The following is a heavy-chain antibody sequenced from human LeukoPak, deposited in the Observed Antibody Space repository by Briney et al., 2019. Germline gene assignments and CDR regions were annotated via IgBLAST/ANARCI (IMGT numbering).Heavy chain of an antibody. J-gene: IGHJ4*02. CDR3: AKASAMIVVVSKHFDY. CDR1: GFTLRSYA. D-gene: IGHD3-22*01. CDR2: ISGSGGST. V-gene: IGHV3-23*01. Sequence: GGSLRLSCVASGFTLRSYAMNWVRQAPGKGLEWVPAISGSGGSTYYADSVKGRFTISRDNSKNTLYLQMNSLRAEDTAVYYCAKASAMIVVVSKHFDYWGQGTLVTVSS.